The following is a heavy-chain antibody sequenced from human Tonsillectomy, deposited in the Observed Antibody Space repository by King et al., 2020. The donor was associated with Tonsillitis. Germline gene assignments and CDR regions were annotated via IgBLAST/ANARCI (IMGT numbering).Heavy chain of an antibody. V-gene: IGHV4-30-2*01. D-gene: IGHD6-13*01. Sequence: QLQESSSGLVKPSQTLSLTCAVSGGSISSGGYSWSWIRQPPGKGLEWIGYIYHSGSTYYNPSLKSRVTISADRSKNEFSLKLSSMTAADTAVYYCARTTLGIAAAHYWYFDLWGRGTLVTVSS. CDR3: ARTTLGIAAAHYWYFDL. CDR1: GGSISSGGYS. J-gene: IGHJ2*01. CDR2: IYHSGST.